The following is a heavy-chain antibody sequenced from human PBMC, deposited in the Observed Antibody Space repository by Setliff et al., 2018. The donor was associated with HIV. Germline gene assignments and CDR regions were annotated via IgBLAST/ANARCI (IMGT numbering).Heavy chain of an antibody. Sequence: KASETLSLTCSVSGDSISSGSYYWSWIRLPAGKGLEWIGQIHTTGSTNYNPSLESRLTISIDTSKNQFSLKLNSVTATDTAVYYCVRGLGSEFDYWGQGTLVTVSS. CDR3: VRGLGSEFDY. CDR2: IHTTGST. D-gene: IGHD2-15*01. J-gene: IGHJ4*02. V-gene: IGHV4-61*09. CDR1: GDSISSGSYY.